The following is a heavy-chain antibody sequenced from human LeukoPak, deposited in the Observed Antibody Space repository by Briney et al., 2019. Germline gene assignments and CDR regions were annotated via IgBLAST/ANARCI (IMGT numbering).Heavy chain of an antibody. J-gene: IGHJ4*02. CDR3: AKDLGSSWYGFFDY. V-gene: IGHV3-9*01. CDR1: GFTFDDYA. CDR2: ISWNSGSI. Sequence: GGSLRLSCAASGFTFDDYAMHWVRQAPGKGLEWVSGISWNSGSIGYADSVKGRFTISRDNAKNSLYLQMNSLRAEDTALYYCAKDLGSSWYGFFDYWGQGTMVTVSS. D-gene: IGHD6-13*01.